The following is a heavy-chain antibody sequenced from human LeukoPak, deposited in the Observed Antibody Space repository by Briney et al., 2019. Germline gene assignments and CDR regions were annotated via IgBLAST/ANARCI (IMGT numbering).Heavy chain of an antibody. CDR2: IYYSGST. V-gene: IGHV4-59*08. Sequence: PSETLSLTCTVSGGSISSYCWSWIRQPPGKGLEWIGYIYYSGSTNYNPSLKSRVTISVDTSKNQFSLKLSSVTAADTAVYYCARQRGYFDYWGQGTLVTVSS. J-gene: IGHJ4*02. CDR1: GGSISSYC. CDR3: ARQRGYFDY.